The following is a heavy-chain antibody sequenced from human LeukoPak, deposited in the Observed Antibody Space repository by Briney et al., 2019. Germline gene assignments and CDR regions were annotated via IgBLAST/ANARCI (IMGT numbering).Heavy chain of an antibody. CDR3: AKVRGSGSSPLDY. Sequence: GGSLRLSCAASGFTFSSHSMNWVRQAPGKGLEWVSAISGSGGSTYYADSVKGRFTISRDNSKNTLYLQMNSLRAEDTAVYYCAKVRGSGSSPLDYWGQGTLVTVSS. CDR2: ISGSGGST. D-gene: IGHD3-10*01. J-gene: IGHJ4*02. CDR1: GFTFSSHS. V-gene: IGHV3-23*01.